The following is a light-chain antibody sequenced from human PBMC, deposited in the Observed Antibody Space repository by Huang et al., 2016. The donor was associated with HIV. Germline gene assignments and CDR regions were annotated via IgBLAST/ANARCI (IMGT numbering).Light chain of an antibody. CDR3: HQYNSWPLT. CDR1: QSVGSH. J-gene: IGKJ1*01. CDR2: GAS. Sequence: EIVMTKSPATLSVSPGERATLSCRASQSVGSHLAWYQQRTGQSPSRLSFGASASATTSPPRFSGSGSGTEFTLTISSLQSEDSAVYYCHQYNSWPLTFGQGTKVEIK. V-gene: IGKV3-15*01.